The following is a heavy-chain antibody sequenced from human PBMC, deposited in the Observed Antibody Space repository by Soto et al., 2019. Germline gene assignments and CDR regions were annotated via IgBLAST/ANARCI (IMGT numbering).Heavy chain of an antibody. CDR3: ARGVSHAPRFELFYSYYHIDV. Sequence: GGSLRLSCAASGFTFNTYSLNWVRQAPGKGLEWVSYISSTGYTIYYADSVKGRFTISRDSAENSLYLQMASLRADDTAVYYCARGVSHAPRFELFYSYYHIDVWGKGTTVTVSS. J-gene: IGHJ6*03. V-gene: IGHV3-48*01. CDR2: ISSTGYTI. D-gene: IGHD3-10*01. CDR1: GFTFNTYS.